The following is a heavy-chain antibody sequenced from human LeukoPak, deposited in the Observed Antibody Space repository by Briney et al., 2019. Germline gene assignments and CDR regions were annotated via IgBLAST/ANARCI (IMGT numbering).Heavy chain of an antibody. CDR1: GGTFGGYY. CDR3: ARAARLRDYGSESSHSPGYDF. Sequence: PSETLSLTCAVYGGTFGGYYWTWFRQSPGKGLEWIGEITHSGSSNYNPSLKSRVTMSVDTSENQFSLKLSSVTAADTAVYYCARAARLRDYGSESSHSPGYDFWGQGTLVTVSS. J-gene: IGHJ4*02. D-gene: IGHD3-10*01. CDR2: ITHSGSS. V-gene: IGHV4-34*01.